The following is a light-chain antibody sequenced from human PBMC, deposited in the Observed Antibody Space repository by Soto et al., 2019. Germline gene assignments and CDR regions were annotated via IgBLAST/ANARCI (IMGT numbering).Light chain of an antibody. Sequence: EIVMTQSPGTLSLSPGERATLSCRASQSVSSCIGWYQQKPGQAPRLLIYDAYYRATGIPARFIGSGSGTDFTLTISSLEPEDYAVEYCQQRQYWPPITFGQGTRLDIK. CDR1: QSVSSC. CDR3: QQRQYWPPIT. V-gene: IGKV3-11*01. CDR2: DAY. J-gene: IGKJ5*01.